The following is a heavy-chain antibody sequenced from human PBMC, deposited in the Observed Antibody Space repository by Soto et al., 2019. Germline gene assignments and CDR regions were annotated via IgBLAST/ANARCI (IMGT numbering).Heavy chain of an antibody. V-gene: IGHV5-51*01. Sequence: GESLKISCKGSGYSFTSYWIGWVRQMPGKGLEWMGIIYPGDSDTRYSPSFQGQVTISADKSISTAYLQWSSLKASDTAMYYCARHYSRIVVAPRATRAPLDSYYYGMDVSGQGTTLTVSS. CDR1: GYSFTSYW. J-gene: IGHJ6*02. CDR3: ARHYSRIVVAPRATRAPLDSYYYGMDV. CDR2: IYPGDSDT. D-gene: IGHD2-2*01.